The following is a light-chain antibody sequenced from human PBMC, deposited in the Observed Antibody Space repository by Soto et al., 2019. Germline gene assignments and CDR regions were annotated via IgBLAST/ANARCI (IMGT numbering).Light chain of an antibody. CDR1: QSVTNNY. CDR2: VAS. V-gene: IGKV3-20*01. J-gene: IGKJ1*01. CDR3: PQYGSAPWT. Sequence: EIVLTQSPGTLSLSPGERATLSCRASQSVTNNYLAWYQQKPGQTPRLLIYVASSRATGIPDRFSGSGSGTDFTFTISRLEPEDFAVYSCPQYGSAPWTFGQGTKVEIK.